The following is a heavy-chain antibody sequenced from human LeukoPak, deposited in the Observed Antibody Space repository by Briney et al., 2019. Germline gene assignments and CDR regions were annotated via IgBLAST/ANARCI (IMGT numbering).Heavy chain of an antibody. D-gene: IGHD2-15*01. CDR3: AKCLWRERGNFDY. CDR1: GFIFSNYA. CDR2: ISGSGGST. V-gene: IGHV3-23*01. J-gene: IGHJ4*02. Sequence: GGSLRLSCAASGFIFSNYAMSWVRQAPGKGLEWVSAISGSGGSTYYADSVKGRFTISRDNSKNTLYLQMNSLRAEDTAVYYCAKCLWRERGNFDYRGQGTLVTVSS.